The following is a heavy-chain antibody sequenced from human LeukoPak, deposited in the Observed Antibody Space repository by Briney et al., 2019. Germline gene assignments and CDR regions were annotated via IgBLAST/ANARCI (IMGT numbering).Heavy chain of an antibody. CDR3: ARGSPGYSYVGYFDY. Sequence: GESLKISCKVSGYSFTSYWIGWVRQMPGKGLEWMGIIYPGDSDTRYSPSFQGQATISADKSISTAYLQWSSLKASDTAMYYCARGSPGYSYVGYFDYWGQGTLVTVSS. CDR2: IYPGDSDT. J-gene: IGHJ4*02. V-gene: IGHV5-51*01. CDR1: GYSFTSYW. D-gene: IGHD5-18*01.